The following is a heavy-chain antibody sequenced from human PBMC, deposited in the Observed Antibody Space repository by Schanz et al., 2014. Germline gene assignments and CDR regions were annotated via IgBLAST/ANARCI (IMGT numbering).Heavy chain of an antibody. V-gene: IGHV3-21*01. J-gene: IGHJ4*02. Sequence: EVRLVESGGGLVKPGGSLRLSCAASGFTFISYNMNWVRQAPGKGLEWVSVINSRNEVFSIDSVRGRFTIFRDNPKKSAYLQMNSLRADDTAVYYCSRGIVGGLDCWGQGTLVTVSS. D-gene: IGHD3-16*01. CDR2: INSRNEV. CDR3: SRGIVGGLDC. CDR1: GFTFISYN.